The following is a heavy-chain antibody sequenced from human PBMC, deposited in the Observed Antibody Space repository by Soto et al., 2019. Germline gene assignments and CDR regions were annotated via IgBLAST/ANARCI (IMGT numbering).Heavy chain of an antibody. Sequence: GASVKVSCKASGGTFSSYAISWVRQAPGQGLEWMGGIIPIFGTANYAQKFQGRVTMTTDTSTSTAYMELRSLRSDDTAVYYCARGAGSGSYYNQYNWFDPWGQGTLVTVSS. CDR2: IIPIFGTA. D-gene: IGHD3-10*01. CDR1: GGTFSSYA. V-gene: IGHV1-69*05. J-gene: IGHJ5*02. CDR3: ARGAGSGSYYNQYNWFDP.